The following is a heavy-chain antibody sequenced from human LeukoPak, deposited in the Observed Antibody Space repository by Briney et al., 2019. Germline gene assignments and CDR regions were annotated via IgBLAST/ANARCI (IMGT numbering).Heavy chain of an antibody. J-gene: IGHJ3*02. CDR2: IFHSGST. V-gene: IGHV4-38-2*01. CDR1: RYSISSDYY. CDR3: ARHSQWGLVPWTFDI. Sequence: PSETLSLTCAVSRYSISSDYYWGWIRQPPGKGLEWIGTIFHSGSTYYNPSLVSRVSMSVDTSKNQFSLKLYSVTAADTAVYSCARHSQWGLVPWTFDIWGRGTMVTVSS. D-gene: IGHD2-21*01.